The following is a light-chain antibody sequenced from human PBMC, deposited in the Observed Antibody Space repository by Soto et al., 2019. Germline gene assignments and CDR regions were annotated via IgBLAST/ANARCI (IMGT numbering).Light chain of an antibody. Sequence: DIQMTQPPTSLSASVGDRVSITCRASESINIYLNWYQKKSGEAPKLLIYAASSLQSGVPSRFSGSGAGTGFTLTISSLQPEDFATYYCQQTYSTPGTFGQGTKVEIK. V-gene: IGKV1-39*01. CDR2: AAS. CDR1: ESINIY. CDR3: QQTYSTPGT. J-gene: IGKJ1*01.